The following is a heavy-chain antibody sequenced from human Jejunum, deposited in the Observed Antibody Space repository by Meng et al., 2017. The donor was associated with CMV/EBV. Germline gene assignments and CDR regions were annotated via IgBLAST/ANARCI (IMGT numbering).Heavy chain of an antibody. CDR2: IKQDGSET. CDR1: GFTCSNDW. Sequence: EVQRVECGGGLVQPGGSLRLSGVASGFTCSNDWMTWVRQAPGKGLEWVANIKQDGSETYYVDSVKGRFTISRDNGKNSLYLQMNNLRAEDTGVYYCARGFAIDSWGQGTLVTVSS. V-gene: IGHV3-7*04. D-gene: IGHD3-10*01. J-gene: IGHJ4*02. CDR3: ARGFAIDS.